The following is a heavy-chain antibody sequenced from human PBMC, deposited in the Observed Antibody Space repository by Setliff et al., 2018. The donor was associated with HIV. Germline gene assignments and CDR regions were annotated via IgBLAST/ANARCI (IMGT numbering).Heavy chain of an antibody. CDR2: ISPYIGHT. CDR3: ARLGSGWSDSYYYAMDV. CDR1: GYAFTTYA. J-gene: IGHJ6*02. D-gene: IGHD6-19*01. V-gene: IGHV1-18*01. Sequence: ASVKVSCKASGYAFTTYAISWVRQAPGHGLEWMGWISPYIGHTNYAQNFQGRVTMTIDTSTSTAYMELRSLRSDDTAVYFCARLGSGWSDSYYYAMDVWGQGTTVTVSS.